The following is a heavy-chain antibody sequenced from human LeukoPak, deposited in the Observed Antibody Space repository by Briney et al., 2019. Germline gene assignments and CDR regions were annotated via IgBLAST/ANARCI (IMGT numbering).Heavy chain of an antibody. Sequence: SETLSLTCTVSGGSISSGGYYWSWIRQPPGKGLEWIGYIYYSGSTNYNPSLKSRVTISVDTSKNQFSLKLSSVTAADTAVFYCAREIIVGATAAFDIWGQGTMVTVSS. CDR2: IYYSGST. D-gene: IGHD1-26*01. V-gene: IGHV4-61*08. CDR3: AREIIVGATAAFDI. CDR1: GGSISSGGYY. J-gene: IGHJ3*02.